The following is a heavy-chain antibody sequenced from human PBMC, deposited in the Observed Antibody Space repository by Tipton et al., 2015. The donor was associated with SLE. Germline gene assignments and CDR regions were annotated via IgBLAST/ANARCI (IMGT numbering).Heavy chain of an antibody. CDR2: IYYSGST. J-gene: IGHJ3*02. V-gene: IGHV4-39*01. Sequence: TLSLTCTVSGGSISSSSYYWGWIRQPPGKGLEWIGSIYYSGSTYYNPSLKSRVTISVDTSKNQFSLKLSSVTAADTAVYYCARHSDITMKQVAFDIWGQGTMVTVSS. CDR1: GGSISSSSYY. D-gene: IGHD3-22*01. CDR3: ARHSDITMKQVAFDI.